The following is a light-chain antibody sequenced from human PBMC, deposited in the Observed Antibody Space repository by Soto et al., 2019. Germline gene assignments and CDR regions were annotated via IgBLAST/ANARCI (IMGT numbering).Light chain of an antibody. V-gene: IGKV3-15*01. J-gene: IGKJ1*01. Sequence: EIVMTQSPATLSVSPGERATLSCRATQSVSSNVAWYQQKIGQAPRLLIFGASTRATGVPARFRGSGSGTEFTLTINGLQSEDFAVYYCQQYGNWPPATFGQGTKVEIK. CDR2: GAS. CDR1: QSVSSN. CDR3: QQYGNWPPAT.